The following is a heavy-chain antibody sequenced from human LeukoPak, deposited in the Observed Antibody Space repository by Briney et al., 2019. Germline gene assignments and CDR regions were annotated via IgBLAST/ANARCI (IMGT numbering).Heavy chain of an antibody. CDR3: AVWNGYHDFWSGPFDF. V-gene: IGHV1-2*02. J-gene: IGHJ4*02. D-gene: IGHD3-3*01. CDR2: VNPNSGGT. Sequence: ASLKVSCKPSGYTFTGHYIHWVRQAPGEGLEWMGWVNPNSGGTNYAQKFQGRVTMTRDTSVSTAYMELRSLTSDDTAVYYCAVWNGYHDFWSGPFDFWAQGTRVSVSS. CDR1: GYTFTGHY.